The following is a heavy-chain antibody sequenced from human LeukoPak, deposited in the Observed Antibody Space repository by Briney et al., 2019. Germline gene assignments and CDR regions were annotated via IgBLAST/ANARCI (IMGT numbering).Heavy chain of an antibody. Sequence: EASVKVSCKASGYTFTGYYMHWVRQAPGQGLEWMGRVISHSGGTNYAPRFQGRVTMTRDTSTSTAYMELSRLKSDDTAVYYCARGYNYGHDYWGQGTLVTVSS. V-gene: IGHV1-2*06. CDR2: VISHSGGT. CDR1: GYTFTGYY. CDR3: ARGYNYGHDY. D-gene: IGHD5-18*01. J-gene: IGHJ4*02.